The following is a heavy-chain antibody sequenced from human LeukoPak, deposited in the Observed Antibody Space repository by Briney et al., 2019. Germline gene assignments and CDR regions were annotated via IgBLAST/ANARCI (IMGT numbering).Heavy chain of an antibody. D-gene: IGHD2-2*01. J-gene: IGHJ5*02. CDR2: IIPIFGTA. CDR3: ARLRIVVVPASFYWFDP. CDR1: GGTFSSYA. Sequence: SVKVSCKASGGTFSSYAISWVRQAPGQELEWMGGIIPIFGTANYAQKFQGRVTITADESTSTAYMELSSLRSEDTAVYYCARLRIVVVPASFYWFDPWGQGTLVTVSS. V-gene: IGHV1-69*13.